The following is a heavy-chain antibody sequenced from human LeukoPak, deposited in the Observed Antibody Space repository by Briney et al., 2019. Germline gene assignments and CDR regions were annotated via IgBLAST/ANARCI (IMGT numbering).Heavy chain of an antibody. CDR2: INHSGST. CDR1: GFSISSGCY. J-gene: IGHJ3*02. CDR3: ARVDATMIRAFDI. D-gene: IGHD3-10*01. V-gene: IGHV4-38-2*02. Sequence: PSETLSLTCTVSGFSISSGCYWDWIRQPPGKGLEWIGSINHSGSTYYNPSLKSRFTMSADTSKNQFSLILSSVTAADTAVYYCARVDATMIRAFDIWGQGTMVTVSS.